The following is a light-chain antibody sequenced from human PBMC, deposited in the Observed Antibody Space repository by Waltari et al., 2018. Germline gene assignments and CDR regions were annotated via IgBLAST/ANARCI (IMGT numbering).Light chain of an antibody. CDR2: ASS. CDR1: QSIGSF. Sequence: DFQMTQSPSPLSAFLGYTVTITCRASQSIGSFSNWYQHKPGKAPKLLIYASSTLQSGVPSRFSGSGSGTDFTLTISSLRPEDFATYYCQQRGAFGQGTKLEV. V-gene: IGKV1-39*01. J-gene: IGKJ2*01. CDR3: QQRGA.